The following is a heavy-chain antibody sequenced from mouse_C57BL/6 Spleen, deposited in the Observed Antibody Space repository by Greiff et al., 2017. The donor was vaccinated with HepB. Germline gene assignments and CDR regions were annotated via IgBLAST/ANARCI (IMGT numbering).Heavy chain of an antibody. V-gene: IGHV1-69*01. CDR1: GYTFTSYW. J-gene: IGHJ1*03. CDR3: ARGTGKWYFDV. CDR2: IDPSDSYT. D-gene: IGHD4-1*01. Sequence: QVQLQQPGAELVMPGASVKLSCKASGYTFTSYWMHWVKQRPGQGLEWIGEIDPSDSYTNYNQKFKGKSTLTVDKSSSTAYMQRSSLTSEDSAVYYCARGTGKWYFDVWGTGTTVTVSS.